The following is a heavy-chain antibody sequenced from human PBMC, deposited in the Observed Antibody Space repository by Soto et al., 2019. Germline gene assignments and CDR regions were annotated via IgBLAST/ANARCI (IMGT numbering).Heavy chain of an antibody. J-gene: IGHJ4*02. V-gene: IGHV4-61*01. CDR3: ARDRGYSSSWGFYYSDD. Sequence: QVQLQESGPGLVKPSETLSLTCSVSGGSVSSDSYYWSWIRQPPGKGLEWIGYIYYSGSTNYNPSLTSRITISLDTSKNQCSLKLSSVTAAETAVYYCARDRGYSSSWGFYYSDDWGQGTLVTVSS. CDR1: GGSVSSDSYY. CDR2: IYYSGST. D-gene: IGHD6-13*01.